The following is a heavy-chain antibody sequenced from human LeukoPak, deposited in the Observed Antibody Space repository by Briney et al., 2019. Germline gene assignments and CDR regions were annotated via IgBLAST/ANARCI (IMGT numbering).Heavy chain of an antibody. CDR3: AGESGLRNGVDV. CDR2: IYSDGAT. J-gene: IGHJ6*02. D-gene: IGHD2-8*01. CDR1: EFSVSSNY. V-gene: IGHV3-66*02. Sequence: EPGGSLRLSCAASEFSVSSNYMNWVRQAPGKGLEWVSVIYSDGATFYADSVKGRFTISRDSSSNTLFAQMNSLKPGDTGDYYCAGESGLRNGVDVWGLGTTVTVSS.